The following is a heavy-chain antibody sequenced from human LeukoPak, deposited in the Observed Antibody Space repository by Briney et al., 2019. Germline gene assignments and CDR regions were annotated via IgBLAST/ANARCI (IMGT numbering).Heavy chain of an antibody. CDR3: ARDLVQLELLGYFDY. V-gene: IGHV1-2*02. CDR1: GYTFTGYY. Sequence: GASVKVSCKASGYTFTGYYMHWVRQAPGQGLEWMGWINPNSGGTNYAQKFQGRVTMTRDTSISTAYMELSRLRSDDTAVYYCARDLVQLELLGYFDYWGQGTLVTVSS. J-gene: IGHJ4*02. CDR2: INPNSGGT. D-gene: IGHD1-1*01.